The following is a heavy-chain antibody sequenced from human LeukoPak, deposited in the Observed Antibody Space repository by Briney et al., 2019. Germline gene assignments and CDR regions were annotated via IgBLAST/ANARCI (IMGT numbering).Heavy chain of an antibody. CDR1: GFTFSSYA. CDR2: ISSTSDYT. D-gene: IGHD3-3*01. J-gene: IGHJ3*01. CDR3: ARVGLWGGYTDAFDL. Sequence: PGGSLRLSCTASGFTFSSYAMHWVRQAPGQGLAWPSSISSTSDYTSYADSLKGRITISRDNAKNTLFLQLNTLRAEDTATYFCARVGLWGGYTDAFDLWGQGTLVIVSS. V-gene: IGHV3-21*06.